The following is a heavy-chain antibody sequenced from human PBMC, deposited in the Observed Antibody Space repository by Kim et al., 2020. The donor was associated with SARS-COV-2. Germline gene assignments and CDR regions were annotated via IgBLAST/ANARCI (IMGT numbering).Heavy chain of an antibody. CDR3: ARDPTYDFWSGYSRSFDY. V-gene: IGHV3-48*02. D-gene: IGHD3-3*01. J-gene: IGHJ4*02. Sequence: KGQITISRDNAKNSLYLQMNSLRDEDTAVYYCARDPTYDFWSGYSRSFDYWGQGTLVTVSS.